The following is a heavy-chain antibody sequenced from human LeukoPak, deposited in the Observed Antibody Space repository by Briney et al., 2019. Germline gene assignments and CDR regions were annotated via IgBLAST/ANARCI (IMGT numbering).Heavy chain of an antibody. J-gene: IGHJ5*02. CDR2: IYNSGSA. CDR3: AKNRVAAAGTTFAT. Sequence: SETLSLTCTVSGGSMEIDYWNWIRQPAAKGLEWIGRIYNSGSANYSPSLKSRVSMSIDTSKSRISLQLTSVTAADTAVYYCAKNRVAAAGTTFATWGQGTLVTVSS. CDR1: GGSMEIDY. V-gene: IGHV4-4*07. D-gene: IGHD6-13*01.